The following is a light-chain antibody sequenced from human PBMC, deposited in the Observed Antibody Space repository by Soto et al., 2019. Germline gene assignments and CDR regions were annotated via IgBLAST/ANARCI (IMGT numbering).Light chain of an antibody. CDR2: MNN. CDR1: RSNIGSSI. CDR3: VAWDDDLSARV. J-gene: IGLJ3*02. V-gene: IGLV1-47*01. Sequence: QSVLTQPPSLSGTPGQTVTISCLGSRSNIGSSIVHWYQQLPGTAPKHLIYMNNQRPAGVPDRFSGSKPGTSASLVISALRSEDEADYYGVAWDDDLSARVFGGGTKVTVL.